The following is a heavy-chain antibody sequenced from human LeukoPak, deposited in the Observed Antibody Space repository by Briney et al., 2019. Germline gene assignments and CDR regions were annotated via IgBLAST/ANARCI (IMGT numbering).Heavy chain of an antibody. J-gene: IGHJ4*02. CDR1: GYTFTGYY. CDR2: INPNSGGT. V-gene: IGHV1-2*02. CDR3: ARDPYRYYFDY. Sequence: ASVKVSCKASGYTFTGYYMHWVRQAPGQGLEWMGWINPNSGGTNYAQKFQGRVTMTRDTSISTAYMELRSLRSDDTAVYYCARDPYRYYFDYWGQGTLVTVSS. D-gene: IGHD4-11*01.